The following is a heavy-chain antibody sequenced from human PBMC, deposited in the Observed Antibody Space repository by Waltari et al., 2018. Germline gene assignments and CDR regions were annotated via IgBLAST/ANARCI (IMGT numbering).Heavy chain of an antibody. CDR3: ARRVGIGDYFDY. V-gene: IGHV4-39*01. CDR1: GDPITSSDHF. J-gene: IGHJ4*02. D-gene: IGHD2-21*01. Sequence: QLQLQESGPGLVKPSETLSLTCTVSGDPITSSDHFWAWIRQSPGKGLERIGSINYSGSPHYNPSLKSRVTISVDTSKNQFSLRLSSATAADTGVYYCARRVGIGDYFDYWGQGTLVTVSS. CDR2: INYSGSP.